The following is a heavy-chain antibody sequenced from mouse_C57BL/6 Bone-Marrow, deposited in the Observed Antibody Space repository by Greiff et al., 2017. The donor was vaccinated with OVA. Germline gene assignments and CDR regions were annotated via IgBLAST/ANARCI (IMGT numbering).Heavy chain of an antibody. CDR1: GFTFSSYA. CDR3: ARGPYAFYAMDY. Sequence: EVKVVESGGGLVKPGGSLKLSCAASGFTFSSYAMSWVRQTPEKRLEWVATISDGGSYTYYPDNVKGRFTISRDNAKNNLYLQMSHLKSEDTAMYYCARGPYAFYAMDYWGQGTSVTVSS. V-gene: IGHV5-4*03. D-gene: IGHD6-5*01. J-gene: IGHJ4*01. CDR2: ISDGGSYT.